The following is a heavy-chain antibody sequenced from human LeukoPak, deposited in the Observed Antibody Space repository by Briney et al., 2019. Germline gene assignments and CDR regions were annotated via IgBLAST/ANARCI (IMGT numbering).Heavy chain of an antibody. V-gene: IGHV3-21*01. CDR1: GFTFSSYW. CDR3: ATLPREDAFDI. Sequence: GGSLRLSCAASGFTFSSYWMSWVRQAPGKGLEWVSSISSSSSYIYYADSVKGRFTISRDNAKNSLYLQMNSLRAEDTAVYYCATLPREDAFDIWGQGTMVTVSS. J-gene: IGHJ3*02. D-gene: IGHD1-26*01. CDR2: ISSSSSYI.